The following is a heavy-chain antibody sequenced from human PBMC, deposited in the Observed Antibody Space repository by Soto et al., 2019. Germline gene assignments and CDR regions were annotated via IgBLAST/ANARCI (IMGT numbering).Heavy chain of an antibody. CDR1: GGSISSGGYS. CDR3: ARTSRFDS. V-gene: IGHV4-30-2*01. D-gene: IGHD6-6*01. J-gene: IGHJ4*02. Sequence: PSETLSLTCAVSGGSISSGGYSWSWIRQPPGKGLEWIGYIYHSGSTYYNPSLKSRVTISVDTSKNQISLKLSSVTAADTAVYYCARTSRFDSWGRGTLVTVSS. CDR2: IYHSGST.